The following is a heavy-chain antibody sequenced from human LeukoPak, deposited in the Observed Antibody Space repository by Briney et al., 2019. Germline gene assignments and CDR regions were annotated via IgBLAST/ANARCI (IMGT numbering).Heavy chain of an antibody. V-gene: IGHV4-30-2*01. J-gene: IGHJ4*02. D-gene: IGHD2-8*01. CDR2: IYLIGST. CDR3: ARVDYDAID. Sequence: SETLSLTCTVSGASISNGDYFWTWLRQPPGKALEWIGYIYLIGSTYYNPSLESRVTISAGRSGNQFSLRLTSVTAADTAVYFCARVDYDAIDWGRGTLVTVSS. CDR1: GASISNGDYF.